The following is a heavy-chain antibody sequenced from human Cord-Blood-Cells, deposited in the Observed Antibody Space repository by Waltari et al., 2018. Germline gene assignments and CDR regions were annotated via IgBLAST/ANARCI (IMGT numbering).Heavy chain of an antibody. CDR3: ARAPSLVQGAFDI. J-gene: IGHJ3*02. Sequence: QVQLVESGGGVVQPGRSLRLSCAASGFTFSSYAMPLVRQAPGKGLEWVAVISYDGSNKYYADSVKGRFTISRDNSKNTLYLQMNSLRAEDTAVYYCARAPSLVQGAFDIWGQGTMVTVSS. CDR1: GFTFSSYA. D-gene: IGHD6-13*01. CDR2: ISYDGSNK. V-gene: IGHV3-30*04.